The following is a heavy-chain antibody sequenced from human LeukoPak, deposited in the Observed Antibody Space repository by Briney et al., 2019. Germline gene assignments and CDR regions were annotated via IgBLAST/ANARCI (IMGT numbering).Heavy chain of an antibody. CDR3: ARDGGIGGGDDYDY. CDR1: GYTFTDYD. Sequence: GSVKVSCTASGYTFTDYDMHWVRQAPGQGLEWMGWINPNSGGTNYAQKFQGRVTITRDTSIRTAYMELRRLRADDTAVYYCARDGGIGGGDDYDYWGQGTLVTVSS. D-gene: IGHD5-12*01. CDR2: INPNSGGT. V-gene: IGHV1-2*02. J-gene: IGHJ4*02.